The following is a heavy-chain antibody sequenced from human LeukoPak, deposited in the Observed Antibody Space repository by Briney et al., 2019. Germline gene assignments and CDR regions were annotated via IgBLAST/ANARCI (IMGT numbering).Heavy chain of an antibody. J-gene: IGHJ4*02. V-gene: IGHV3-48*03. CDR3: AKDTPAIAAAGGIDY. CDR2: ISSSGSTI. D-gene: IGHD6-13*01. Sequence: GGSLRLSCAASGFTFSSYEMNWVRQAPGKGLEWVSYISSSGSTIYYADSVKGRFTISRDNAKNSLYLQMNSLRTEDTALYYCAKDTPAIAAAGGIDYWGQGTLVTVSS. CDR1: GFTFSSYE.